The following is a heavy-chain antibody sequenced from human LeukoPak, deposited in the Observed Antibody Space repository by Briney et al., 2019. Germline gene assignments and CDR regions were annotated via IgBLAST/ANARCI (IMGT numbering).Heavy chain of an antibody. CDR3: AREYSSGWYGY. CDR1: GFTFSSHW. J-gene: IGHJ4*02. Sequence: GGSLRLSCAPSGFTFSSHWMSWVRQAPGKGREWVANIKQDGSEKYSVDSVKGRFTISKDNAKNSLYLQMNSLRAEDTAVYYCAREYSSGWYGYWGQGTLVTVSS. V-gene: IGHV3-7*01. D-gene: IGHD6-19*01. CDR2: IKQDGSEK.